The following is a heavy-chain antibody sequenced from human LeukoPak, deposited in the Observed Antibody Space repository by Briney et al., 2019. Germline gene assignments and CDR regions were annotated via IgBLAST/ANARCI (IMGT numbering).Heavy chain of an antibody. CDR3: ALYCSSTSCYLYSFDY. V-gene: IGHV4-31*02. CDR1: Y. D-gene: IGHD2-2*01. CDR2: IYYSGST. J-gene: IGHJ4*02. Sequence: YWIGWVRQMPGKGLEWIGYIYYSGSTYYNPSLKSRVTISVDTSKNQFSLKLSSVTAADTAVYYCALYCSSTSCYLYSFDYWGQGTLVTVSS.